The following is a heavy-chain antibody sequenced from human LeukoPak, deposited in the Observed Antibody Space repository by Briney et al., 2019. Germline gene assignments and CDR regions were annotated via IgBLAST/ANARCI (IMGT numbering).Heavy chain of an antibody. Sequence: GGSLRLSCAASGFTFSSYGMHWVRQAPGKGLEWVAVIWYDGSNKYYADSVKGRFTISRDNSKNTLYLQMNSLRAEDTAVYYCARDRQYYXVXWXFDLWGRXTLVTVS. CDR1: GFTFSSYG. CDR2: IWYDGSNK. CDR3: ARDRQYYXVXWXFDL. D-gene: IGHD2/OR15-2a*01. J-gene: IGHJ2*01. V-gene: IGHV3-33*01.